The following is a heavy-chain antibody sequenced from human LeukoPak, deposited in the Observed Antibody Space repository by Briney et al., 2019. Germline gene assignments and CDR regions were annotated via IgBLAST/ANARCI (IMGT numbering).Heavy chain of an antibody. Sequence: ASVKVSCKASGYTFTSYYMHWVRQAPGQGLEWMGIINPSGGSTSYAQKFQGRVTMTRDMSTSTVYMELRSLRSDDTAVYYCARGPGEGGSSGYYYGKPEDPAEYYFDYWGQGTLVTVSS. J-gene: IGHJ4*02. CDR1: GYTFTSYY. CDR3: ARGPGEGGSSGYYYGKPEDPAEYYFDY. CDR2: INPSGGST. D-gene: IGHD3-22*01. V-gene: IGHV1-46*01.